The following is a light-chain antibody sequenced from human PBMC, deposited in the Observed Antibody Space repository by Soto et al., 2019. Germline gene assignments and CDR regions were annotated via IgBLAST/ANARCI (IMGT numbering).Light chain of an antibody. V-gene: IGLV2-23*02. Sequence: QSVLTQPASVSACPGHSITISFTGTRSDVGSHNSVSWYQQRPGNAPKLMIFEVTKRPSGVSDCFSASKSGNTASLTISGVRAEDEADYYCCSYADTPTWVFGGGTK. CDR1: RSDVGSHNS. CDR2: EVT. CDR3: CSYADTPTWV. J-gene: IGLJ3*02.